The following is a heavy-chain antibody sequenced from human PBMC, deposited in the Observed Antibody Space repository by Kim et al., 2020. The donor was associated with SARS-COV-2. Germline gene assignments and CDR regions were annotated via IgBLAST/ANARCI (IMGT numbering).Heavy chain of an antibody. CDR3: ARDHGSNAFDI. Sequence: TNYAQKRQGRVTMTPDTSTSTAYMELRSLRSDETAVYYCARDHGSNAFDIWGQGTMVTVSS. D-gene: IGHD1-26*01. CDR2: T. J-gene: IGHJ3*02. V-gene: IGHV1-18*01.